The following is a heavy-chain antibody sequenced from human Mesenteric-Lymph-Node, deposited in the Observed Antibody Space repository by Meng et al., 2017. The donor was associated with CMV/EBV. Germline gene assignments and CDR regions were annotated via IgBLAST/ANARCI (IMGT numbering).Heavy chain of an antibody. D-gene: IGHD6-19*01. J-gene: IGHJ5*02. CDR1: GFTFSSYA. Sequence: GESLKISCAASGFTFSSYAMSWVRQAPGKGLEWVSAISGSGGSTYYADSVKGRFIVSRDNAKNSLYLQMNSLRADDTAIYYCSSNLGQWLDWFDPWGQGTLVTVSS. CDR3: SSNLGQWLDWFDP. V-gene: IGHV3-23*01. CDR2: ISGSGGST.